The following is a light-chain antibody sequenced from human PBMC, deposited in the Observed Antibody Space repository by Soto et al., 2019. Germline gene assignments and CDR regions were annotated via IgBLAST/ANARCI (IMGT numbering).Light chain of an antibody. Sequence: DIQMTQSPATLSASVGDRVTISCRARQSISTWLAWYQQKPGKAPKLLIYDASSLESGVPSRFSGSGSGTEFTLTISRLQPDDFATYCCQQYNSYSVNAFGQGTKVEIK. CDR3: QQYNSYSVNA. CDR2: DAS. J-gene: IGKJ2*01. CDR1: QSISTW. V-gene: IGKV1-5*01.